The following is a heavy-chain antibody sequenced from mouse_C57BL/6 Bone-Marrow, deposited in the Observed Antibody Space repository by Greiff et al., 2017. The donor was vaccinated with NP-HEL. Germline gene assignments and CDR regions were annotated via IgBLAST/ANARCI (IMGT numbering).Heavy chain of an antibody. V-gene: IGHV5-6*01. CDR1: GFTFSSYG. Sequence: EVQGVESGGDLVKPGGSLKLSCAASGFTFSSYGMSWVRQTPDKRLEWVATISSGGSYTYYPDSVKGRFTISRDNAKNTLYLQMSSLKSEDTAMYYCARHIPHYYGSSYGYFDVWGTGTTVTVSS. J-gene: IGHJ1*03. CDR3: ARHIPHYYGSSYGYFDV. CDR2: ISSGGSYT. D-gene: IGHD1-1*01.